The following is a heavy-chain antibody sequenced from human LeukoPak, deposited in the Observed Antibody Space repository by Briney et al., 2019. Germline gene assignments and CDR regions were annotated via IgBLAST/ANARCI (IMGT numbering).Heavy chain of an antibody. V-gene: IGHV3-21*01. CDR2: ISSSSSYI. CDR3: ARDSRGDFSSAFDI. D-gene: IGHD3-3*01. J-gene: IGHJ3*02. Sequence: GGSLRLSCAASGFTFSSYSMNWVRQAPGKGLEWVSSISSSSSYIYHADSVKGRFTISRDNAKNSLYLQMNSLRAEDTAVYYCARDSRGDFSSAFDIWGQGTMVTVSS. CDR1: GFTFSSYS.